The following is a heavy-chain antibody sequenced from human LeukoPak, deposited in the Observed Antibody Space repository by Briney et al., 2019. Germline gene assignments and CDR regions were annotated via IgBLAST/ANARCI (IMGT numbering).Heavy chain of an antibody. J-gene: IGHJ4*02. CDR3: AREGGFYRPLDY. CDR1: GGSITTTDW. CDR2: GHLDGRT. Sequence: SDTLSLTCGVSGGSITTTDWWTWVRQPPGKGLEWIGEGHLDGRTNYNPSLESRLTISVDLSENHISLRLTSVTAADTAVYYCAREGGFYRPLDYSGQGTLVTVSS. D-gene: IGHD3-3*01. V-gene: IGHV4-4*02.